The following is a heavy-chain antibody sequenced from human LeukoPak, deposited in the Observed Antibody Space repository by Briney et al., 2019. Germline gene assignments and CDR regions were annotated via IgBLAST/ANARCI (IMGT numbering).Heavy chain of an antibody. D-gene: IGHD5-18*01. V-gene: IGHV3-30*04. CDR2: MSYDGSDK. J-gene: IGHJ4*02. CDR1: GFSFRNYA. Sequence: GGSLRLSCAASGFSFRNYAMHWVRQAPGKGLERVTVMSYDGSDKYYADSVKGRFSISRDNSKNMLYLQMNSLRTEDTAVYYCARARDTDFDSWGQGTLVTVSS. CDR3: ARARDTDFDS.